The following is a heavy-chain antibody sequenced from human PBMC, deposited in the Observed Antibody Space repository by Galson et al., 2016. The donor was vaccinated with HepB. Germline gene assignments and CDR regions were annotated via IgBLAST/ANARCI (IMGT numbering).Heavy chain of an antibody. J-gene: IGHJ4*02. CDR1: RFTFSSYG. CDR2: IWYDGRNY. CDR3: ARGIRGSGWSDLMMDV. V-gene: IGHV3-33*01. D-gene: IGHD6-19*01. Sequence: SLRLSCAASRFTFSSYGMHWVRQAPGKGLEWVSVIWYDGRNYFYADSVKGRFTISRDNSKNSVYLEMNSLRAEDTAVHYCARGIRGSGWSDLMMDVWGQGTLVTVSS.